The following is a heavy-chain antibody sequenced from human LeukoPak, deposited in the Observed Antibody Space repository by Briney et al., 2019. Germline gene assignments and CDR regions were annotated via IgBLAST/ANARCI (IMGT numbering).Heavy chain of an antibody. V-gene: IGHV1-2*02. J-gene: IGHJ5*02. Sequence: ASVKVSCKASGYTFTGYYMHWVRQAPGQGLEWMGWINPNSGGTNYAQKFQGRVTMTRDTSISTAYMELSRLRSDDTAVYYCARVGIAGSGTHVNWFDPWGQGTLVTVSS. D-gene: IGHD6-13*01. CDR3: ARVGIAGSGTHVNWFDP. CDR1: GYTFTGYY. CDR2: INPNSGGT.